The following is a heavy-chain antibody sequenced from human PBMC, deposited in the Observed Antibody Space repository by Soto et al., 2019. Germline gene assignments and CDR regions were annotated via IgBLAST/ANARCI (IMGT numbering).Heavy chain of an antibody. Sequence: EVQLVESGGGLLQPGGSLRLSCAASGFTVSSTYMSWVRQAPGKGLEWVSIIFSSGESFYADSVKGRFTISRDSSDNTVDLQMNSLRPEDTAVYYCAKLVGGVKAIGAPGNWFDPWGQGTLVTVSS. CDR3: AKLVGGVKAIGAPGNWFDP. J-gene: IGHJ5*02. CDR2: IFSSGES. V-gene: IGHV3-66*03. D-gene: IGHD3-3*01. CDR1: GFTVSSTY.